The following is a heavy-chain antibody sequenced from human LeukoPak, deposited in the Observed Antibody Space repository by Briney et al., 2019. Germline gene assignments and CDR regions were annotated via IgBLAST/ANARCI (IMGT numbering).Heavy chain of an antibody. CDR3: ARSLLSAGSGSYGFDP. CDR1: GGSIGRGDYY. V-gene: IGHV4-30-4*01. Sequence: PSETLSRKCGVTGGSIGRGDYYWSWILQPPGKGLEWIGHIYYSGSTHHNPSLKSRVTISVDTSKNQFSLKLSSVTATDTAVYYCARSLLSAGSGSYGFDPWGQGTLVTVSS. D-gene: IGHD3-10*01. CDR2: IYYSGST. J-gene: IGHJ5*02.